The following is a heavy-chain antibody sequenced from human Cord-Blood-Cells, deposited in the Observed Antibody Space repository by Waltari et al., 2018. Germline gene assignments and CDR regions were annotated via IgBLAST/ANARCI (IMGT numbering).Heavy chain of an antibody. CDR3: ARGYSSSSVNYFDY. D-gene: IGHD6-6*01. J-gene: IGHJ4*02. CDR1: GGTFSSYA. V-gene: IGHV1-69*01. CDR2: IFPIFGTA. Sequence: QVQLVQSGAAVKKPGSSVKVSCKASGGTFSSYAISWVRQAPGQGLEWMGGIFPIFGTANYAQKFQVRVTITADESTSTVYMELSSLRSEDTAVYYCARGYSSSSVNYFDYWGQGTLVTVSS.